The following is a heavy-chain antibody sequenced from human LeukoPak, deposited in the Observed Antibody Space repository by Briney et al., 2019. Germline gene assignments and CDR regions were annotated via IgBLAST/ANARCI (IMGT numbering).Heavy chain of an antibody. Sequence: SETLSLTCTVSGGSISSYYWSWIRQPTGKGLEWIGYIYYSGSTNYNPSLKSRVTISVDTSKNQFSLKLSSVTAADTAVYYCARHPRITILDYYGMDVWGQGTTVTVSS. CDR1: GGSISSYY. CDR2: IYYSGST. CDR3: ARHPRITILDYYGMDV. V-gene: IGHV4-59*08. J-gene: IGHJ6*02. D-gene: IGHD3-9*01.